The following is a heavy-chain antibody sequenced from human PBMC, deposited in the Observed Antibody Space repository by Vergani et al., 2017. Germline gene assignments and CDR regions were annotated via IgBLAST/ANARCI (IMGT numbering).Heavy chain of an antibody. J-gene: IGHJ3*02. CDR3: AREAAVVVAARGGDAFDI. D-gene: IGHD2-15*01. CDR1: GFTFSSYA. CDR2: ISYDGSNK. V-gene: IGHV3-30-3*01. Sequence: QVQLVESGGGVVQPGRSLRLSCAASGFTFSSYAMHWVRQAPGKGLEWVAVISYDGSNKYYADSVKGRFTISRDNSKNTLYLQMNSLRAEDTAVYYCAREAAVVVAARGGDAFDIWGQGTMVTVSS.